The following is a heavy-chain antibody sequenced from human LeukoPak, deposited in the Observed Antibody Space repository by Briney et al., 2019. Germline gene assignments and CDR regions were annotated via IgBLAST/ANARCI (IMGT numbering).Heavy chain of an antibody. CDR1: GYTFTSYA. CDR3: ASLYCSSTSCYISNWFDH. Sequence: GASVKVSCKASGYTFTSYAMNWVRQAPGQGLEWMGWINTNTGNPTYAQGFTGRFVFSLDTSVSTAYLQISSLKAEDTAVYYCASLYCSSTSCYISNWFDHWGQGTLVTVSS. V-gene: IGHV7-4-1*02. J-gene: IGHJ5*02. D-gene: IGHD2-2*02. CDR2: INTNTGNP.